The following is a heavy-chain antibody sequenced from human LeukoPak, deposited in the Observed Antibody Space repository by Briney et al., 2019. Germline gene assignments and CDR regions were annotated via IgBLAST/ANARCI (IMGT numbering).Heavy chain of an antibody. CDR3: ASVFGAYDSIDC. CDR2: IKQGGSEK. J-gene: IGHJ4*02. V-gene: IGHV3-7*01. Sequence: GGSLRHSRAPSGFSMRGYWMSWVRQAPGKGLEEVANIKQGGSEKHYADSVKGRFTIPRDSAQHALYLQMNSLRADDTAVYYFASVFGAYDSIDCWGQGTLVTVS. D-gene: IGHD5-12*01. CDR1: GFSMRGYW.